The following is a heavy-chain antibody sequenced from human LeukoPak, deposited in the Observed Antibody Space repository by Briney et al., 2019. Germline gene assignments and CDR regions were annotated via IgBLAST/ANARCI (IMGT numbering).Heavy chain of an antibody. CDR1: GGSFSGYY. J-gene: IGHJ5*02. Sequence: PSETLSLTCAVYGGSFSGYYWSWIRQPPGKGLEWIGEINHSGSTNYNPSLKSRVTISVDTSKSQFSLKLSSVTAADTAVYYCARGRRIVSDNWFDPWGQGTLVTVSS. CDR2: INHSGST. D-gene: IGHD2-15*01. CDR3: ARGRRIVSDNWFDP. V-gene: IGHV4-34*01.